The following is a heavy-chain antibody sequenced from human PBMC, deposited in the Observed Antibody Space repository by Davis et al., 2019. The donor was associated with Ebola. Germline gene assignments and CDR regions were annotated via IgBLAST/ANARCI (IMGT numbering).Heavy chain of an antibody. V-gene: IGHV5-51*01. CDR1: GYSFTSYW. J-gene: IGHJ3*02. D-gene: IGHD3-22*01. CDR2: IYPGDSDT. CDR3: ARRYRRWLPPRDAFDI. Sequence: KVSCKGSGYSFTSYWIVWVRQMPGKGLEWMGIIYPGDSDTRYSPSFQGQVTISADKSISTAYLQWSSLKASDTAMYYCARRYRRWLPPRDAFDIWGQGTMVTVSS.